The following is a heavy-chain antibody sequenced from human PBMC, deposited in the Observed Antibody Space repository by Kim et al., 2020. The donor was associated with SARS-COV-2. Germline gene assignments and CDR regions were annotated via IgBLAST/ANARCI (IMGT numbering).Heavy chain of an antibody. CDR3: ARDFWSGYWRYGMNV. CDR1: GFTFSSYE. V-gene: IGHV3-48*03. D-gene: IGHD3-3*01. J-gene: IGHJ6*02. CDR2: ISSSGSTI. Sequence: GGSLRLSCAASGFTFSSYEMNWVRQAPGKGLEWVSYISSSGSTIYYADSVKGRFTISRDNAKNSLYLQMNSLRAEDTAVYYCARDFWSGYWRYGMNVWGQGTTVTVPS.